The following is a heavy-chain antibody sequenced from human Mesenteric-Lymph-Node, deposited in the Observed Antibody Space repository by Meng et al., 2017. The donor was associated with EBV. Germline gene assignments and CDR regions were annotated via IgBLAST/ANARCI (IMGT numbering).Heavy chain of an antibody. D-gene: IGHD4-17*01. CDR2: IYHSGST. V-gene: IGHV4-30-2*01. CDR1: GASVSSGHYS. Sequence: HLTARGQCLVKLSDPLSLPCTVLGASVSSGHYSWSWIRQPPGKGLEWIGYIYHSGSTYSNPSLKSRVTISVDRSKNQFSLKLNSVTAADTAVYYCARASVYGDYDNWIDPWGQGTLVTVSS. CDR3: ARASVYGDYDNWIDP. J-gene: IGHJ5*02.